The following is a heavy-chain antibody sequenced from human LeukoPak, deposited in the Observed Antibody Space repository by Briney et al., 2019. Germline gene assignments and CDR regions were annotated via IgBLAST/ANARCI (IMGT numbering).Heavy chain of an antibody. Sequence: PEGSLKLSCAVSGFNFSNYMITWVRHAPGKGLVWVLTVNSDCSSTAYADSVKGRFTISRDNAENTVFLQLHSLRAEDTAVYYCTRGHPGKLDYWGQGTLVTVSS. J-gene: IGHJ4*02. CDR3: TRGHPGKLDY. CDR2: VNSDCSST. CDR1: GFNFSNYM. D-gene: IGHD3-10*01. V-gene: IGHV3-74*01.